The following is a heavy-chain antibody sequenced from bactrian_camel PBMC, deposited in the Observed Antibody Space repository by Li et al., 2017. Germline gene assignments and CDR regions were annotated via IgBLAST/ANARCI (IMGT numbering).Heavy chain of an antibody. CDR3: AATGDSWGGDFGH. V-gene: IGHV3-2*01. CDR2: ISSDSSIT. D-gene: IGHD5*01. CDR1: GLTFSSHA. J-gene: IGHJ6*01. Sequence: HVQLVESGGGLVQPGGSLRLSCAASGLTFSSHAMSWVRQAPGKGLEWVSTISSDSSITYYADSVKGRFTISGDNAKNTVALQMNSLKSEDTALYYCAATGDSWGGDFGHWGQGTQVTVS.